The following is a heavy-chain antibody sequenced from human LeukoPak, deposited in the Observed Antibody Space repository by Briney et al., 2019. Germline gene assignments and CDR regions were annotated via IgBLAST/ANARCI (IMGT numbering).Heavy chain of an antibody. D-gene: IGHD4-17*01. CDR2: INSDGSST. CDR1: GFTFSSYW. CDR3: ARGIFDYGDHYFDY. J-gene: IGHJ4*02. V-gene: IGHV3-74*01. Sequence: PGGSLRLSCAASGFTFSSYWMHWARQAPGKGLVRVSRINSDGSSTSYADSVKGRFTISRDNAKNTLYLQMNSLRAEDTAVYYCARGIFDYGDHYFDYWGQGTLVTVSS.